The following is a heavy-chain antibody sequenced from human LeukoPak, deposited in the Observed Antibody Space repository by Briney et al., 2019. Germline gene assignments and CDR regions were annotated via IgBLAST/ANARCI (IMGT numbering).Heavy chain of an antibody. J-gene: IGHJ6*02. CDR1: GFTFGDYA. V-gene: IGHV3-49*03. D-gene: IGHD3-22*01. Sequence: GGSLRLSCTASGFTFGDYAMSWFRQAPGKGLEWVGFIRSKAYGGTTEYAASVKGRFTISRDDSKSIAYLQMNSLKTEDTAVYYCTREVDSTGYRYYYYGMDVWGQGTTVTVSS. CDR2: IRSKAYGGTT. CDR3: TREVDSTGYRYYYYGMDV.